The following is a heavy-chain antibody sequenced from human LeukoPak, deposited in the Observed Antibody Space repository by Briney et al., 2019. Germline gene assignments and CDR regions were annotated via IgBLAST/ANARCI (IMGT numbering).Heavy chain of an antibody. CDR3: ARYVGATDRFDY. J-gene: IGHJ4*02. CDR2: ISSSGSTI. CDR1: GFTFSSYG. Sequence: GGSLRLSCAASGFTFSSYGMSWICQAPGEGLEWVSYISSSGSTIYYAESVKSRFTISRDNAKNSLYLQMNSLRAEVTAVYYCARYVGATDRFDYWGQGTLVTVSS. D-gene: IGHD1-26*01. V-gene: IGHV3-48*04.